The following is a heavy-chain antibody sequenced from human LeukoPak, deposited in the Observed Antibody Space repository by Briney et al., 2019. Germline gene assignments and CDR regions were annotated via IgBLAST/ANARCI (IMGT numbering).Heavy chain of an antibody. Sequence: SVKVSCKASGGTFSSYAISWVRQAPGQGLEWMGGIIPIFGTANYAQRFQGRVTITTDESTSTAYMELSSLRSEDTAVYYCASGYYDSSGPFDYWGQGTLVTVSS. CDR3: ASGYYDSSGPFDY. V-gene: IGHV1-69*05. J-gene: IGHJ4*02. D-gene: IGHD3-22*01. CDR2: IIPIFGTA. CDR1: GGTFSSYA.